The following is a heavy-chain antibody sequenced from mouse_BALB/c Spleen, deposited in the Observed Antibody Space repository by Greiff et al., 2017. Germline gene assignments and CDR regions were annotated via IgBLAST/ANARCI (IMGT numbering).Heavy chain of an antibody. CDR3: ARDQDDYDGDWYFDV. CDR1: GFSLTSYG. Sequence: VKLMESGPGLVAPSQSLSITCTVSGFSLTSYGVHWVRQPPGKGLEWLGVIWAGGSTNYNSALMSRLSISKDNSKSQVFLKMNSLQTDDTAMYYCARDQDDYDGDWYFDVWGAGTTVTVSS. D-gene: IGHD2-4*01. CDR2: IWAGGST. V-gene: IGHV2-9*02. J-gene: IGHJ1*01.